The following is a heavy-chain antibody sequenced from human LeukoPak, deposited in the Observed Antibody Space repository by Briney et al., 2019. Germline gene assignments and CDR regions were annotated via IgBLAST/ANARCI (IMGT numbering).Heavy chain of an antibody. J-gene: IGHJ6*03. CDR1: GFTFSSYE. V-gene: IGHV3-48*03. CDR2: ISSSGSTI. D-gene: IGHD1-20*01. CDR3: ARIPWITGRGSYMDV. Sequence: TGGSLRLSCAASGFTFSSYEMNWVRQAPGKGLEWVSYISSSGSTIYYADSVKGRFTISRDNAKNSLYLQMNSLRAEDTAVYYCARIPWITGRGSYMDVWGKGTTVTVSS.